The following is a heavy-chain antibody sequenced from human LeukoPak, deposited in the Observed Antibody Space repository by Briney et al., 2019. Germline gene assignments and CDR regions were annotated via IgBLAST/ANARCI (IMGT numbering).Heavy chain of an antibody. CDR2: IKQDGSEK. J-gene: IGHJ4*02. CDR1: GFTFSSYW. D-gene: IGHD4-17*01. V-gene: IGHV3-7*01. CDR3: AKEYGDYTASDY. Sequence: TGGSLRLSCAASGFTFSSYWMSWVREAPGKGLDGVANIKQDGSEKYYVDSVKGRFTISRDNAKNSLYLQMNSLRAEDTAVYYCAKEYGDYTASDYWGQGTLVTVSS.